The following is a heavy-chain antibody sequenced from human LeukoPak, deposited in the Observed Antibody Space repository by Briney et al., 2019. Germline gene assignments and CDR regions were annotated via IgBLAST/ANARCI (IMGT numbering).Heavy chain of an antibody. CDR1: GGTFSSYT. D-gene: IGHD3-10*01. J-gene: IGHJ6*04. CDR2: IIPIFGTA. V-gene: IGHV1-69*06. Sequence: SVKVSCKASGGTFSSYTISWVRQAPGQGLEWRGGIIPIFGTANYAQKFQGRVTITADKSTSTAYMELSSLRSEDTAVYYCARDNLGGTYGSGSYLVGRFYGMDVWGKGTTVTVSS. CDR3: ARDNLGGTYGSGSYLVGRFYGMDV.